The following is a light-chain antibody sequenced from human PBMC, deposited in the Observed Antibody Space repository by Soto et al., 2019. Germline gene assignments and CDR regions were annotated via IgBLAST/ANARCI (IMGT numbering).Light chain of an antibody. CDR1: QTVRTY. CDR3: QQSYNTPVT. CDR2: AAS. V-gene: IGKV1-39*01. J-gene: IGKJ5*01. Sequence: IQITQSPSTVSGSVGDRVTITCRASQTVRTYLNWYQQKPGKAPKLLIYAASNLQSGVPSRFSGSGSGTDFTLTITSLRPEDFATYWCQQSYNTPVTFGQGTRLEIK.